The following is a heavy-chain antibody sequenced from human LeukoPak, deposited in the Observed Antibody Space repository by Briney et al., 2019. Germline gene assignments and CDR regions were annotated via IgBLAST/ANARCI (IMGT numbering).Heavy chain of an antibody. CDR2: IYYSGST. D-gene: IGHD3-10*01. CDR3: ARGRGAVGY. CDR1: GGSISSYY. V-gene: IGHV4-59*01. Sequence: SETLSLTCTVSGGSISSYYCSWIRQPPGKGLEWIGYIYYSGSTNYNPSLKSRVTISVDTSKNQFSLKLTSVTAADTAVYYCARGRGAVGYWGQGTLVTASS. J-gene: IGHJ4*02.